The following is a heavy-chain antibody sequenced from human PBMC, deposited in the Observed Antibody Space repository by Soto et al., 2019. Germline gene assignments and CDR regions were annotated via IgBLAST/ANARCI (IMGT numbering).Heavy chain of an antibody. D-gene: IGHD2-2*01. CDR2: IYYSGST. CDR1: GGSVSSGSYY. V-gene: IGHV4-61*01. J-gene: IGHJ6*03. CDR3: ARERLVPCSSTSCYRKVLDV. Sequence: SETLSLTCTVSGGSVSSGSYYWSWIRQPPGKGLEWIGYIYYSGSTNYNPSLKSRVTISVDTSKNQFSLKLSSVTAADTAVYYCARERLVPCSSTSCYRKVLDVWGKGTTVTVSS.